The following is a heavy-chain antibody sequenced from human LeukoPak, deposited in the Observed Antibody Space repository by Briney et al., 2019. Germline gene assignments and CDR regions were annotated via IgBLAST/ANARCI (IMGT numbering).Heavy chain of an antibody. J-gene: IGHJ4*02. V-gene: IGHV4-4*02. D-gene: IGHD3-22*01. Sequence: PSGTLSLTCAVSGGSISSSNWWCWVRQPPGKGLEWIGEIYHSGSTNYNPSLKSRVTISVDRSKNQFSLKLSSVTAADTAVYYCARVAGGDYYDSSGPPIDYWGQGTLVTVSS. CDR3: ARVAGGDYYDSSGPPIDY. CDR2: IYHSGST. CDR1: GGSISSSNW.